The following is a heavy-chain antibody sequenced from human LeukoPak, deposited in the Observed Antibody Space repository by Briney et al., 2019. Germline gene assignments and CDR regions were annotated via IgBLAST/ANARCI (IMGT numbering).Heavy chain of an antibody. CDR1: GGSFSGYY. D-gene: IGHD1-26*01. V-gene: IGHV4-34*01. CDR3: ARWPTD. Sequence: PSETLSLTCAVYGGSFSGYYWSWIRQPPGEGLEWIGEINHSGSTNYNPSLKSRVTISVDTSKNQFSLKVSSVTAADTAVYYCARWPTDWGQGTLVTVSS. CDR2: INHSGST. J-gene: IGHJ4*02.